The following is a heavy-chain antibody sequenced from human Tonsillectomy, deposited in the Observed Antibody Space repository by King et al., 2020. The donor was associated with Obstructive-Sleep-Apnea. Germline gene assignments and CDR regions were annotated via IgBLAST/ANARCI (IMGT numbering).Heavy chain of an antibody. V-gene: IGHV4-34*01. Sequence: QVQLQQWGAGLLKPSEILSLTCAVYGGSFSGYYWSWIRQSPGKGLEWIGEIDHSGSTNYNPSLRSRVTISVDTSKNQFSLKLSSVTAADTAMYYCARAPYGSGSYYNIRWAYFDYWGQGTLVTVSS. CDR1: GGSFSGYY. CDR2: IDHSGST. CDR3: ARAPYGSGSYYNIRWAYFDY. D-gene: IGHD3-10*01. J-gene: IGHJ4*02.